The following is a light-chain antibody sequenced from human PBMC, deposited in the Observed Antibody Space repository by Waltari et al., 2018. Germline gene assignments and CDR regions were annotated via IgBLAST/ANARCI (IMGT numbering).Light chain of an antibody. CDR1: HSLLYYSNNKNY. Sequence: DIVMTQSPDSLTVSLGERATLTCKSSHSLLYYSNNKNYISWYQQKPGQAPKLLIYWASTRDSGVPDRFSGSGSETDFTLTISSLQAEDVAVYHCHQYFAPPYTFGRGTKLEIK. CDR2: WAS. J-gene: IGKJ2*01. CDR3: HQYFAPPYT. V-gene: IGKV4-1*01.